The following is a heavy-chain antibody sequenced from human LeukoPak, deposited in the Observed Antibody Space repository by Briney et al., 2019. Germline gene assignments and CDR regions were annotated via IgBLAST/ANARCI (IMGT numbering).Heavy chain of an antibody. V-gene: IGHV3-7*01. Sequence: PGGSLRLSCAASGFTFSDNWMTWVRQAPGKGLEWVAIIKPDGSDKAYLDSVKGRFTITRDNARNLMYLQMNNLRAEDTAVYYCARRGRPNYWGQGTLVTVSS. J-gene: IGHJ4*02. CDR2: IKPDGSDK. CDR3: ARRGRPNY. CDR1: GFTFSDNW.